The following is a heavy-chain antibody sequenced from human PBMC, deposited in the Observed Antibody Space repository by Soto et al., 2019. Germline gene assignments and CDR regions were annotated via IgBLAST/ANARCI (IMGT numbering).Heavy chain of an antibody. Sequence: GASVKVSCKASGYTFTGYYMHWVRQAPGQGLEWMGWINPNRGGTNYAQKFQGRVTMTRDTSISTAYMELSRLRPDDTAVYYCARGGIAAADPTGYYYYYYGMDVWGQGTKVTVSS. CDR2: INPNRGGT. D-gene: IGHD6-13*01. CDR1: GYTFTGYY. V-gene: IGHV1-2*02. J-gene: IGHJ6*02. CDR3: ARGGIAAADPTGYYYYYYGMDV.